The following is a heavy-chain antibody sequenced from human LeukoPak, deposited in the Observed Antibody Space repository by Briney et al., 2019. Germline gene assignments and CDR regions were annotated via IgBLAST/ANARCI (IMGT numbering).Heavy chain of an antibody. J-gene: IGHJ5*02. CDR3: ARERRLVANWFDP. CDR2: ISAYNGNT. Sequence: ASVKVSCKASGYTFTSYGISWVRQAPGQGLEWMGWISAYNGNTNYAQNLQGRFTMTTDTSTSTAYMELSRLRSDDTAVYYCARERRLVANWFDPWGQGTLVTVSS. CDR1: GYTFTSYG. D-gene: IGHD2-8*02. V-gene: IGHV1-18*01.